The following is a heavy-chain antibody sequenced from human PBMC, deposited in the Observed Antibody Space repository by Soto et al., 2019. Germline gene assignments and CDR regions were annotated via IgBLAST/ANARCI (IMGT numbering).Heavy chain of an antibody. D-gene: IGHD3-16*01. CDR1: GFTFSDYY. Sequence: QVQLVESGGGLVKPGGSLRLSCAASGFTFSDYYMSWIRQAPGKGLEWVSYISSSGSTIFYADSVKGRFTISRDTAKNSLYLAMNRLRAEDTAVYYCGRGAAMAYGMDVWGQGTTVTVSS. CDR2: ISSSGSTI. V-gene: IGHV3-11*01. CDR3: GRGAAMAYGMDV. J-gene: IGHJ6*02.